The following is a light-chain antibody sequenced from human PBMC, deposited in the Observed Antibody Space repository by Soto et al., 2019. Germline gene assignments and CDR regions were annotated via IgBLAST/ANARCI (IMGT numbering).Light chain of an antibody. Sequence: DIQMTQSPSTLSASVGDRVTITCRASQSISSWLAWYQQKPGKAPKLLIYKASSLESGVPSRFIGSGSGTAFLLTISSRQPHDFETYYYQQYNSYAWTFGQGTKVEIK. V-gene: IGKV1-5*03. CDR1: QSISSW. J-gene: IGKJ1*01. CDR2: KAS. CDR3: QQYNSYAWT.